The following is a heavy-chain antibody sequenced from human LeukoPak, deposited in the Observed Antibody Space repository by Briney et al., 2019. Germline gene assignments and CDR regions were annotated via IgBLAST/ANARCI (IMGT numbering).Heavy chain of an antibody. CDR1: GFTFSSYA. CDR2: ISSSSSYI. CDR3: ARCQYYDFWSGYWSDYYYGMDV. Sequence: GGSLRLSCAASGFTFSSYAISWVRQAPGKGLEWVSSISSSSSYIYYADSVKGRFTISRDNAKNSLYLQMNSLRAEDTAVYYCARCQYYDFWSGYWSDYYYGMDVWGQGTTVTVSS. V-gene: IGHV3-21*01. J-gene: IGHJ6*02. D-gene: IGHD3-3*01.